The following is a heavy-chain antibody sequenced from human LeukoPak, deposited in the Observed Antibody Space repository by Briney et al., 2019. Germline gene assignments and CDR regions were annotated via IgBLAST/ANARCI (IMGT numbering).Heavy chain of an antibody. Sequence: SETLSLTCTVSGGSISSYYWSWIRQPPGKGLEWIGYIYYSGSTNYNPSLKSRVTISVDTSKNQFSLKLTSVTAADTAVYYCASNTGTVFDYWGQGALVTVSS. V-gene: IGHV4-59*01. CDR3: ASNTGTVFDY. J-gene: IGHJ4*02. CDR2: IYYSGST. D-gene: IGHD7-27*01. CDR1: GGSISSYY.